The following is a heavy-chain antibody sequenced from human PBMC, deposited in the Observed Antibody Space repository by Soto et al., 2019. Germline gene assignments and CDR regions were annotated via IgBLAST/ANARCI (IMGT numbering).Heavy chain of an antibody. D-gene: IGHD3-3*01. CDR2: ISAYNGNT. CDR3: ARHLEWSPRTKYYYMDV. Sequence: GASVKVSCKASGYTFTSYGISWVRQAPGQGFEWMGWISAYNGNTNYAQKLQGRVTMTTDTSTSTAYMELRSLRSDDTAVYYCARHLEWSPRTKYYYMDVWGKGTTVTVSS. J-gene: IGHJ6*03. V-gene: IGHV1-18*01. CDR1: GYTFTSYG.